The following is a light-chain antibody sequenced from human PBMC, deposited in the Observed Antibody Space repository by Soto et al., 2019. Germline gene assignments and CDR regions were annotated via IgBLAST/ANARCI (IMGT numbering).Light chain of an antibody. Sequence: DIQMTQSPSTLSASVGDRVTITCRASQTIDSWLAWYQQRPGQPPNLLIYKASTLETGVPPRFSGSGSGTEFTLTISSLQRDDFATYYCQQYNIYPMTFGQGTRVEIK. CDR2: KAS. CDR3: QQYNIYPMT. J-gene: IGKJ1*01. V-gene: IGKV1-5*03. CDR1: QTIDSW.